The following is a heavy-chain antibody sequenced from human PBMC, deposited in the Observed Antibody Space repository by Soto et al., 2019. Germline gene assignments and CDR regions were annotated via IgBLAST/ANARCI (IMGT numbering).Heavy chain of an antibody. D-gene: IGHD3-3*01. Sequence: ASVKVSCKASGYTFTGYYMHWVRQAPGQGLEWMGWINPNSGGTNYAQKFQGRVTMTRDTSISTAYMELSRLRSDDTAVYYCARVAYYDFWSGPATHYGMDVWGQGTTVTGLL. V-gene: IGHV1-2*02. CDR3: ARVAYYDFWSGPATHYGMDV. J-gene: IGHJ6*02. CDR2: INPNSGGT. CDR1: GYTFTGYY.